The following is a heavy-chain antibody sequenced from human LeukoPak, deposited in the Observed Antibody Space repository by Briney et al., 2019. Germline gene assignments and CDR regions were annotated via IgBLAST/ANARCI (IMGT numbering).Heavy chain of an antibody. CDR3: ARDLQNNYDSSGYYFDY. V-gene: IGHV3-11*04. D-gene: IGHD3-22*01. CDR1: GFTFSDYY. Sequence: GGSLRLSCAASGFTFSDYYMSWIRQAPGKGLEWVSYISSSGSTICYADSVKGRLTISRDNAKNSLYLQMNSLRAEDTAVYYCARDLQNNYDSSGYYFDYWGQGTLVTVSS. J-gene: IGHJ4*02. CDR2: ISSSGSTI.